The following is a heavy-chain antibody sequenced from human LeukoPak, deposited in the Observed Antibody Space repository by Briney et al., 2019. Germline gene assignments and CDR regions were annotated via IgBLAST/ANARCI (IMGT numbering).Heavy chain of an antibody. V-gene: IGHV3-23*01. J-gene: IGHJ4*02. Sequence: GGSLRLSCAASGFTFSNFAMTWVRLAPGEGLECVSVIGGGGGRTWYADSVKGRFTISRDNSKKMLDLQLNSLRAEDTAVYYCAKGHSDYGTGFDLWGQGTLVTVSS. D-gene: IGHD3-16*01. CDR1: GFTFSNFA. CDR3: AKGHSDYGTGFDL. CDR2: IGGGGGRT.